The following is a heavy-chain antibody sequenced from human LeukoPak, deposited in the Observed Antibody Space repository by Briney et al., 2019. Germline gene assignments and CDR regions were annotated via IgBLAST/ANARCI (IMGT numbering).Heavy chain of an antibody. CDR2: ITGSGCTT. V-gene: IGHV3-23*01. D-gene: IGHD1-26*01. J-gene: IGHJ4*02. CDR3: ARGTVGADFDY. CDR1: GFTFSGYA. Sequence: TGGSLRLSCAASGFTFSGYAMSWVRQAPGKGLEWVSTITGSGCTTYYADSVKGRFTISRDNSKNTLYLQMNSLRAEDTAVYYCARGTVGADFDYWGQGTLVTVSS.